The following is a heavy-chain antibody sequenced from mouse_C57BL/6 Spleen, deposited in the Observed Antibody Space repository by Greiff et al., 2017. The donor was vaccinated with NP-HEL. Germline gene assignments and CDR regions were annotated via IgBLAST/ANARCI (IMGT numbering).Heavy chain of an antibody. D-gene: IGHD1-1*01. V-gene: IGHV1-15*01. J-gene: IGHJ2*01. CDR2: IDPETGGT. CDR1: GYTFTDYE. Sequence: LQESGAELVRPGASVTLSCKASGYTFTDYEMHWVKQTPVHGLEWIGAIDPETGGTAYNQTFKGKAILTADKSSSTAYMELRSLTSEDSAVYYCTRDYGSSYFDYWGQGTTLTVSS. CDR3: TRDYGSSYFDY.